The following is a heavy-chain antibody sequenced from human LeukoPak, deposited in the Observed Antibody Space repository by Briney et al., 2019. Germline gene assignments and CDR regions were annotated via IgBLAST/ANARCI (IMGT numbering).Heavy chain of an antibody. V-gene: IGHV4-34*01. Sequence: PSETLSLTCAVYGGPFSGYYWSWIRQSPGKGLEWIGEINHSGSTNYNPSLKSRVTISVDTSKNQFSLKLSSVTAADTAVYYCARVIRGYCSGGSCYSLGFDYWGQGALSPSPQ. CDR3: ARVIRGYCSGGSCYSLGFDY. D-gene: IGHD2-15*01. CDR2: INHSGST. CDR1: GGPFSGYY. J-gene: IGHJ4*02.